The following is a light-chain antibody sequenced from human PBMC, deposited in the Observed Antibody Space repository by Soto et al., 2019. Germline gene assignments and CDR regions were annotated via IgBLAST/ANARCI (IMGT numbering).Light chain of an antibody. Sequence: QSALTQPASVSGSPGQSITISCTGTSSDIGSYNFVSWYQHHPGKAPKLLIYEFEKRPSGVPNRFSGSKSGSTAFLTVSGVQAEDEADYYCSSYAERNSVLFGGGTKVTVL. CDR3: SSYAERNSVL. CDR2: EFE. V-gene: IGLV2-8*01. J-gene: IGLJ3*02. CDR1: SSDIGSYNF.